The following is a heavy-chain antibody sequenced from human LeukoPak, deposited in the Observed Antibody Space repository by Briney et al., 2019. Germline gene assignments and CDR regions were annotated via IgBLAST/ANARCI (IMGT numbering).Heavy chain of an antibody. D-gene: IGHD3-10*01. V-gene: IGHV4-59*01. CDR2: IYYSGST. CDR3: ARLYYYGSGMFSAFDI. Sequence: HSQTLSLTCTVSGGSISSYYWSWIRQPPGKGLEWIGYIYYSGSTNYNPSLKSRVTISVDTSKNQFSLKLSSVTAADTAVYYCARLYYYGSGMFSAFDIWGQGTVVTVSS. J-gene: IGHJ3*02. CDR1: GGSISSYY.